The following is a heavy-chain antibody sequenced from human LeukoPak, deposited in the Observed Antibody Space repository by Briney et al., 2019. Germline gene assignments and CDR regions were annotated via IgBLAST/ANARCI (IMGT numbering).Heavy chain of an antibody. CDR3: ARDPEDYYDSSAYYDGFDM. J-gene: IGHJ3*02. Sequence: GGSLRLSCAASGFTFSSYEMNWVRQAPGKGLEWVSYISSSGSTIYYADSVKGRFTISRDNAKNSLYLQMNSLRAEDTAVYYCARDPEDYYDSSAYYDGFDMWGQGTMVTVSS. V-gene: IGHV3-48*03. D-gene: IGHD3-22*01. CDR2: ISSSGSTI. CDR1: GFTFSSYE.